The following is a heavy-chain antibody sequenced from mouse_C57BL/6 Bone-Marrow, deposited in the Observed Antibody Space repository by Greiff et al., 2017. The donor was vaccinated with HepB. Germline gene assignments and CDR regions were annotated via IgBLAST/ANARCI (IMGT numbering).Heavy chain of an antibody. Sequence: EVKVVESGGGLVQSGRSLRLSCATSGFTFSDFYMEWVRQAPGKGLEWIAASRNKANDYTTEYSASVKGRIIVSRDTSQSILYLQMNALRAEDTASYYCAREYIGYFDVWGTGTTVTVSS. V-gene: IGHV7-1*01. CDR3: AREYIGYFDV. CDR2: SRNKANDYTT. CDR1: GFTFSDFY. D-gene: IGHD1-3*01. J-gene: IGHJ1*03.